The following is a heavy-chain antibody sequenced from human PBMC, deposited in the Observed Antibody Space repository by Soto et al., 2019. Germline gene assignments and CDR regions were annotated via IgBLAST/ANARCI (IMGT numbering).Heavy chain of an antibody. CDR3: ASTDSRAYYVDY. D-gene: IGHD3-22*01. Sequence: QVQLVESGGGLVKPGGSLRLSCAASGFTFRDYYMSWIHQAPGKGLEWVSYIGSSGSSIYYADSVKGRFTISRDNAKNSMSLQMNSLRAEETAVYYCASTDSRAYYVDYWGQGTLVTVSS. CDR1: GFTFRDYY. CDR2: IGSSGSSI. J-gene: IGHJ4*02. V-gene: IGHV3-11*01.